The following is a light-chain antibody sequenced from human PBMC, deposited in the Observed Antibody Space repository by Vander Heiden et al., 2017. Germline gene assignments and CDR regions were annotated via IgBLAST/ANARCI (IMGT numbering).Light chain of an antibody. Sequence: EIVLTQSPGTLSLSPGERVTLSCRASHSVLTNYLAWYQQKPGQAPRLLIDATSTRATDVPDRFSGSGSGTDFTLTISRLEPEDFAVYYCQQYVSSPRTFGQGTKVEIK. CDR2: ATS. CDR1: HSVLTNY. CDR3: QQYVSSPRT. J-gene: IGKJ1*01. V-gene: IGKV3-20*01.